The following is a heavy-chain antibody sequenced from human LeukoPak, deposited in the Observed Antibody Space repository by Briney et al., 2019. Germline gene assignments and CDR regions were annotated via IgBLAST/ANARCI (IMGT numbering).Heavy chain of an antibody. Sequence: GGSLRLSCAASGFTFDDYGMIWVRQAPGKGLEWVSGINWNGGSPRYVDSVKGRFTISRDNAKNSLYLQMNSLRAEDTALYYCARRMTTVTTRYFDLWDRGTLVTVSS. CDR2: INWNGGSP. CDR3: ARRMTTVTTRYFDL. J-gene: IGHJ2*01. D-gene: IGHD4-17*01. CDR1: GFTFDDYG. V-gene: IGHV3-20*04.